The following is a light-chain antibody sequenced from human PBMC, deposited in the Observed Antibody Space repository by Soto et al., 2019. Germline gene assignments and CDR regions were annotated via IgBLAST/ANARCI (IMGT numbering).Light chain of an antibody. J-gene: IGLJ1*01. Sequence: QFLLTQPAFVSGSPGQSITISCTGTSSGVGGYNYVSWYQQHPGKAPKLMIYDVSDRPSGVSNRFSGSKSGNTASLTISGLQAEDEADYYCCSYTSSSTPNYVFGIGTKVTVL. V-gene: IGLV2-14*01. CDR2: DVS. CDR1: SSGVGGYNY. CDR3: CSYTSSSTPNYV.